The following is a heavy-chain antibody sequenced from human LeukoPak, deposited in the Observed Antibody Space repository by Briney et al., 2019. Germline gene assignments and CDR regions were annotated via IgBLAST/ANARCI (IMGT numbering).Heavy chain of an antibody. CDR2: INSDGSST. D-gene: IGHD2-15*01. J-gene: IGHJ2*01. Sequence: GGSLRLSCAASGFTFSSYVMHWVRQAPGKGLVWVSRINSDGSSTSYADSVKGRFTISRDNAKNTLYLQMNSLRAEDTAVYYCARRTNSYCSGGSCRYWYFDLWGRGTLVTVSS. CDR1: GFTFSSYV. V-gene: IGHV3-74*01. CDR3: ARRTNSYCSGGSCRYWYFDL.